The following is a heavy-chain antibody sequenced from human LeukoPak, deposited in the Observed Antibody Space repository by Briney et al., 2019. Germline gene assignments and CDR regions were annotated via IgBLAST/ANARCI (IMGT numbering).Heavy chain of an antibody. CDR1: GSTFSSYA. D-gene: IGHD6-13*01. CDR2: ISGSGGST. Sequence: GGSLRLSCAASGSTFSSYAMSWVRQAPGKGLEWVSAISGSGGSTYYADSVKGRFTISRDNSKNTPYLQMNSLRAEDTAVYYCAKGTGSFLDYYYYYMDVWGKGTTVTVSS. J-gene: IGHJ6*03. CDR3: AKGTGSFLDYYYYYMDV. V-gene: IGHV3-23*01.